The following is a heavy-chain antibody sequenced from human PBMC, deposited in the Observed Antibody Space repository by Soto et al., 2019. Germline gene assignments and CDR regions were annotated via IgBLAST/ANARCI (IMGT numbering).Heavy chain of an antibody. Sequence: KTSETLSLTCAVYGGSFSGYYWSWIRQPPGKGLEWIGEINHSGSTNYNPSLKSRVTISVDTSKNQFSLKLSSVTAADTAVYYCAAYDFWSGYYKAPFDYWGQGTLVTVSS. J-gene: IGHJ4*02. V-gene: IGHV4-34*01. D-gene: IGHD3-3*01. CDR3: AAYDFWSGYYKAPFDY. CDR1: GGSFSGYY. CDR2: INHSGST.